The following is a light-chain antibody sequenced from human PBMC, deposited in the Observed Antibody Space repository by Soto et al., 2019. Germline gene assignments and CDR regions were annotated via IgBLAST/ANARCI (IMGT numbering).Light chain of an antibody. CDR2: NND. Sequence: QSVLTQPPSASGTPGQRVTISCSGSSSNIGSYTVNWYQQLPGTAPKLLIYNNDQRPSGVPDRFSGSKSGTSASLAISGLQSEDEADYFCEVWGESLNGLFVFGTGTKVTVL. CDR3: EVWGESLNGLFV. CDR1: SSNIGSYT. J-gene: IGLJ1*01. V-gene: IGLV1-44*01.